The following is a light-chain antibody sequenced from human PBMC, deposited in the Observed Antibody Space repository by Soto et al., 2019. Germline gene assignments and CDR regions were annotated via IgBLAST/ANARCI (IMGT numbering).Light chain of an antibody. CDR3: RSYTSSSPLV. V-gene: IGLV2-14*01. J-gene: IGLJ3*02. Sequence: QSALTQPASVSGSPGQSITISCTGTSSDVGGYNYVSWYQQHPGKAPKLMIHDVSNRPSGVSNRFSGSKSGNTASLTISGLQAEDEADYYCRSYTSSSPLVFGGGTKLTVL. CDR2: DVS. CDR1: SSDVGGYNY.